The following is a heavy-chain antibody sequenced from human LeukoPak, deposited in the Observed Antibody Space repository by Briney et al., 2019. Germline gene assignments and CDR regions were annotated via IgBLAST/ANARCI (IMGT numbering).Heavy chain of an antibody. Sequence: PGGSLRLSCTASGFIFSSHWMTWVRQSPGKGLEWVANIKEDGSVKYYVDSVKGRFTISRDNTKNALYLQMNSLIADDTAVYFCARDSTWLLDYWGQGTLITVSS. D-gene: IGHD6-19*01. CDR3: ARDSTWLLDY. CDR2: IKEDGSVK. V-gene: IGHV3-7*03. CDR1: GFIFSSHW. J-gene: IGHJ4*02.